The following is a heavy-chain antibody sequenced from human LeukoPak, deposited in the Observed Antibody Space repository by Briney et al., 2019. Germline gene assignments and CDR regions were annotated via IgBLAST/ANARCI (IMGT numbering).Heavy chain of an antibody. V-gene: IGHV3-21*01. D-gene: IGHD4-11*01. CDR1: GVTFSSHT. Sequence: GGSLRLSCAASGVTFSSHTMNWVRQAPGKGLEWVSSISSSSSYIYYAGSVKGRFTISRDNAKNSLFLQMTSLRAEDTAVYYCARDRSRNYGYYFDFWGQGTLVSVSS. J-gene: IGHJ4*02. CDR2: ISSSSSYI. CDR3: ARDRSRNYGYYFDF.